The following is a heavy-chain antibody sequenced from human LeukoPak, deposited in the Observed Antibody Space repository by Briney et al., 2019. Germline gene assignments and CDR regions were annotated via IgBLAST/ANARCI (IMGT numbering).Heavy chain of an antibody. CDR2: IIPIFGTA. CDR1: GGTFSSYA. D-gene: IGHD4-11*01. J-gene: IGHJ4*02. Sequence: SVKVSCKASGGTFSSYAISWVRQAPGQGLEWMGGIIPIFGTANYAQKFQGRVTITAGESTSTAYMELSSLRSEDTAVYYCATLQGDSPFFDYWGQGTLVTVSS. V-gene: IGHV1-69*01. CDR3: ATLQGDSPFFDY.